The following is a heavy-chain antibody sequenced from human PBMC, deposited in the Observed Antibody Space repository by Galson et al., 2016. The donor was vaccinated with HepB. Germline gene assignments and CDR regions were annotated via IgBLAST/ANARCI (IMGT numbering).Heavy chain of an antibody. J-gene: IGHJ3*02. CDR2: IYYSGST. V-gene: IGHV4-59*01. D-gene: IGHD6-19*01. Sequence: SETLSLTCTVSGGSISSYYWSWIRQPPGKGLEWIGYIYYSGSTNCNPSLKSRVTISVDTSKNQFSLKLSSVTAADTAVYCCARASPRDSSGWYPDAFDIWGQGTMVTVSS. CDR1: GGSISSYY. CDR3: ARASPRDSSGWYPDAFDI.